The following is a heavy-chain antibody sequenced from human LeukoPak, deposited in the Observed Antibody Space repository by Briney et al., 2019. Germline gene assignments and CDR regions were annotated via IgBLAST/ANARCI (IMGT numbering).Heavy chain of an antibody. CDR3: AAPDYRSGWYRGYYYYGMHV. Sequence: SVKVSCKASGFTFTSSAMQWVRQARGQGREWIGWIVVGSGNTNYAQKFQERVTITRDMSTSTAYMELSSLRSEDTAVYYCAAPDYRSGWYRGYYYYGMHVWGQGTTVTVSS. D-gene: IGHD6-19*01. CDR1: GFTFTSSA. J-gene: IGHJ6*02. V-gene: IGHV1-58*02. CDR2: IVVGSGNT.